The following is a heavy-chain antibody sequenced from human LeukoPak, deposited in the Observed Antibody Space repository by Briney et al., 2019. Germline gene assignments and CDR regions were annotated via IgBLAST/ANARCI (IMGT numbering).Heavy chain of an antibody. J-gene: IGHJ4*02. Sequence: GGSLRLSCAASGFIFSNAWMSWVRQAPGKGLEWVGRIKSKTDGGTTDYAAPVKGRFTISRDDSKNTLYLQMNSLKTEDTAVYYCTTDGDSSGYYLTHSFAYWGQGTLVTVSS. CDR1: GFIFSNAW. D-gene: IGHD3-22*01. CDR3: TTDGDSSGYYLTHSFAY. CDR2: IKSKTDGGTT. V-gene: IGHV3-15*01.